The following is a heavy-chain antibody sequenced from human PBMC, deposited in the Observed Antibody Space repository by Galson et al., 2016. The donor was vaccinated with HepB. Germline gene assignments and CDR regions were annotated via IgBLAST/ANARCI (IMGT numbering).Heavy chain of an antibody. D-gene: IGHD1-26*01. Sequence: SLRLSCAASGFTFSSYEMNWVRQAPGKGLEWVSYISSSGSTIYYADSVKGRFTIPRDNAKNSLYLQMNSLRTEDTALYYCVKEKVGCRYFGYWGQGTLVTVSS. V-gene: IGHV3-48*03. CDR2: ISSSGSTI. J-gene: IGHJ4*02. CDR1: GFTFSSYE. CDR3: VKEKVGCRYFGY.